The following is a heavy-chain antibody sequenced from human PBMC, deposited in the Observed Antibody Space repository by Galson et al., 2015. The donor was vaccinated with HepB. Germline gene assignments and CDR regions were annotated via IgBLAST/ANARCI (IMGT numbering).Heavy chain of an antibody. Sequence: LSLTCTVSGGSISSDGYYWSWIRQHPGKGLEWIGYIYYSGTTYYNPSLKSRATVSIDTSKNQFSLKLSSVTAADTAVYYCARVGAARIDYWGQGTLVTVSS. CDR3: ARVGAARIDY. D-gene: IGHD6-6*01. V-gene: IGHV4-31*03. J-gene: IGHJ4*02. CDR2: IYYSGTT. CDR1: GGSISSDGYY.